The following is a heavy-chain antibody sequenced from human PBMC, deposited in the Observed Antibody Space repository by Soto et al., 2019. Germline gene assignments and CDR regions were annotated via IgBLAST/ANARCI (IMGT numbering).Heavy chain of an antibody. V-gene: IGHV4-31*11. D-gene: IGHD5-12*01. CDR1: GGSISSGGYS. CDR3: ARQRDGYNYRYFDY. CDR2: IYYSGST. J-gene: IGHJ4*02. Sequence: PSETLSLTCAVSGGSISSGGYSWSWIRQPPGKGLEWIGYIYYSGSTYYNPSLKSRVTISVDTSKNQFSLKLRSVTAADTAVYYCARQRDGYNYRYFDYWGQGTLVTVSS.